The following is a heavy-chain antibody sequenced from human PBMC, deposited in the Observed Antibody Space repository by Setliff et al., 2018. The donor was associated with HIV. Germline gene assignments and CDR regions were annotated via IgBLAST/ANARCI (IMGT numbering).Heavy chain of an antibody. J-gene: IGHJ4*02. D-gene: IGHD2-2*01. V-gene: IGHV3-11*01. CDR3: ARDEYIVVVPAPLPIDF. CDR2: IDDSGRIR. CDR1: GFSFSDYY. Sequence: PGGSLRLSCIASGFSFSDYYMAWIRQTPGKGLEWISYIDDSGRIRDYAGSVKGRFSISRDNAKNSVYLQMNSLRSDDTAVYYCARDEYIVVVPAPLPIDFWGQGTLVTVSS.